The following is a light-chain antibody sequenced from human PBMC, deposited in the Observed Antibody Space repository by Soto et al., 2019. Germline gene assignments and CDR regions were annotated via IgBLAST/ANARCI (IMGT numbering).Light chain of an antibody. CDR1: QGVTTN. CDR2: DVS. J-gene: IGKJ5*01. V-gene: IGKV3-15*01. Sequence: EIVMTQSPATLSVSPGERATLSCRAGQGVTTNFAWYQQKSGQSPRLLIYDVSTRATGVPARFSGTGSETDFTLTISGLQSEDSAVYSCQQYNNWPFSFGQGTRLEIK. CDR3: QQYNNWPFS.